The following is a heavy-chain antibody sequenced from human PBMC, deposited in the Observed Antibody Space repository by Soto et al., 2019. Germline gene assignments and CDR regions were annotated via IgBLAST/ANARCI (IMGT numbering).Heavy chain of an antibody. Sequence: SETLSLTCTVSGGSMSGSYWSWIRQCPGKGLEWIAYIYYTGSTEYNPSLNSRVTISVDTSKNQFSLKLSAVTAAHTAVYYCARGGWYLDYWGQGTVVTVSS. V-gene: IGHV4-59*01. J-gene: IGHJ4*02. CDR2: IYYTGST. CDR1: GGSMSGSY. CDR3: ARGGWYLDY. D-gene: IGHD6-19*01.